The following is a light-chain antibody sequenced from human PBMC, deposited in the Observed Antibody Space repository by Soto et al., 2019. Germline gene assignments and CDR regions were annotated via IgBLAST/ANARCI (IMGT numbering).Light chain of an antibody. CDR2: GAS. CDR3: QQYNNWPPIT. V-gene: IGKV3-15*01. CDR1: QSVSSN. J-gene: IGKJ5*01. Sequence: EIVMTHSPATLSVSTGERATLFCRASQSVSSNLAWYQQKPGQAPRLLIYGASTRATGIPARFSGSGSGTEFTLTISSLQSEDFAVYYCQQYNNWPPITFGQGTRLEIK.